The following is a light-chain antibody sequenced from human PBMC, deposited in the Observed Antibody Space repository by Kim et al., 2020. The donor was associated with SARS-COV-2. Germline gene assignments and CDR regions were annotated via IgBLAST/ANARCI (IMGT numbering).Light chain of an antibody. V-gene: IGKV1-39*01. J-gene: IGKJ3*01. CDR2: ATS. CDR1: QNNNTY. Sequence: SVGDRVPSTCRASQNNNTYLHSYQQKPGKAPSLLIYATSNLEAGVPSRVSGSGSGTDFTLTISSLQPDDFATYYCQQSYSAPLFTFGPGTKVDIK. CDR3: QQSYSAPLFT.